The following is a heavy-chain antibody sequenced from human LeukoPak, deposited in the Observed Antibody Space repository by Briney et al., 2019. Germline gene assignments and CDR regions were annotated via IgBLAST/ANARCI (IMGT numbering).Heavy chain of an antibody. Sequence: GGSLRLSCAASGFTFSSYAMSWVRQAPGKGLEWVSAISGSGGSTYYADSVKGRFTISRDNSKNTLYLQMNSLRAEDTAVYYCARDLETYYDILTGYYQYGMDVWGQGTTVTVSS. CDR1: GFTFSSYA. V-gene: IGHV3-23*01. CDR2: ISGSGGST. D-gene: IGHD3-9*01. J-gene: IGHJ6*02. CDR3: ARDLETYYDILTGYYQYGMDV.